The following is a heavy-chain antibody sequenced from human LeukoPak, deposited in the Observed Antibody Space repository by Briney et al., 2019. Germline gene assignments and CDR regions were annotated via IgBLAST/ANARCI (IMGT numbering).Heavy chain of an antibody. Sequence: SETLSLTCTVSGGSISSYYWSWIRQPPGKGLEWIGYIYTSGSTNYNPSLKSRVTMSVDTSKNQFSLKLSSVTAADTAVYYCARVIAAAGNYYFDYWGQGTLVTVSS. CDR1: GGSISSYY. J-gene: IGHJ4*02. D-gene: IGHD6-13*01. CDR3: ARVIAAAGNYYFDY. CDR2: IYTSGST. V-gene: IGHV4-4*08.